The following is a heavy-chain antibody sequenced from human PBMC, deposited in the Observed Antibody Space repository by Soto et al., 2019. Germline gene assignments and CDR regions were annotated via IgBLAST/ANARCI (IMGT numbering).Heavy chain of an antibody. CDR3: ARLRDYYYYYMDV. Sequence: QLQLQESGPGLVKPSETLSLTCTVSGGSISSSSYYWGWIRQPPGKGLEWIGSIYYSGSTYYNPSLKSRVTTSVDTSKNQFSLKLSSVTAADTAVYYCARLRDYYYYYMDVWGKGTTVTVSS. J-gene: IGHJ6*03. CDR2: IYYSGST. CDR1: GGSISSSSYY. V-gene: IGHV4-39*01.